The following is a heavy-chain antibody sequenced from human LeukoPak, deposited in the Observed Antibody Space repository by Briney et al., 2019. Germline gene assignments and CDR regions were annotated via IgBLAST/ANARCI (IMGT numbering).Heavy chain of an antibody. D-gene: IGHD2-15*01. CDR3: ANVVIGLPDAFDI. V-gene: IGHV3-30*02. CDR2: IRYDGSNK. Sequence: GGSLRLSCAASGFTFSSYGMHWVRQAPGKGLEWVAFIRYDGSNKYYADSVKGRFTISRDNSKNTLYLQMNSLRAEDTAVYYCANVVIGLPDAFDIWGQGTMVTVSS. CDR1: GFTFSSYG. J-gene: IGHJ3*02.